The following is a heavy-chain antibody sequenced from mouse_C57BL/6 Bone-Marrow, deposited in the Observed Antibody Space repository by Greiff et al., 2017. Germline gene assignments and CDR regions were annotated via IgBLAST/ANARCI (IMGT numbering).Heavy chain of an antibody. Sequence: QVQLQQSGAELVRPGASVTLSCKASGYTFTDYEMHWVKQTPVHGLEWIGAIDPEAGGTAYNQKFKGKARLTADKSSSTAYMALRSLTSEDSAVYYCTGTHDGSSSDYWGQGTTLTVSS. CDR3: TGTHDGSSSDY. CDR1: GYTFTDYE. CDR2: IDPEAGGT. D-gene: IGHD1-1*01. V-gene: IGHV1-15*01. J-gene: IGHJ2*01.